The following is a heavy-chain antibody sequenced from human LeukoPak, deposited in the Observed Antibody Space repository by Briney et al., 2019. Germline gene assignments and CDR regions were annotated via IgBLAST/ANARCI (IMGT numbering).Heavy chain of an antibody. J-gene: IGHJ5*02. D-gene: IGHD6-25*01. CDR2: IYYTGST. CDR3: ARDSVWFDP. CDR1: GGSISSSSYS. V-gene: IGHV4-39*07. Sequence: SETLSLTCTVSGGSISSSSYSWGWIRQPPGKGLEWVGNIYYTGSTYYNPSLKSRVTISVDTSKNQFSLKLSSVTAADTAVYYCARDSVWFDPWGQGTLVTVSS.